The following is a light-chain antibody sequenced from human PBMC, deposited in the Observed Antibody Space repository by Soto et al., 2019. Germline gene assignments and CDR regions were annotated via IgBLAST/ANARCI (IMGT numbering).Light chain of an antibody. J-gene: IGKJ2*01. Sequence: DIQMTQSPSTQSASVGDRVTITCPASQSISSWLAWYQQKPGKAPKLLIYDASSLQSGVPSRFSGSGSGTEFTLTISNLQPVDFATYSCQQYNNCPYTFGQGTKLEIK. V-gene: IGKV1-5*01. CDR2: DAS. CDR3: QQYNNCPYT. CDR1: QSISSW.